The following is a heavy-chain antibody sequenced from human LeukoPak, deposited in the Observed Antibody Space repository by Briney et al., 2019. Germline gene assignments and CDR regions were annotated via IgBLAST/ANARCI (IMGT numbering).Heavy chain of an antibody. CDR1: GFTFSDYY. D-gene: IGHD3-16*02. Sequence: GGSLRLSCAASGFTFSDYYMSWIRQAPGKGLEWVSYIISSGSTIYNADSLKGRFTISRDNPKNSLYLQMNSQRAQHTAVYFCARYRGSFDYWGQGTLVTVSS. CDR3: ARYRGSFDY. J-gene: IGHJ4*02. V-gene: IGHV3-11*01. CDR2: IISSGSTI.